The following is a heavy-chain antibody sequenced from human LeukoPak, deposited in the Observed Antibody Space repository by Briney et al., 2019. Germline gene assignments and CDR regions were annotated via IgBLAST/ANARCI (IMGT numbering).Heavy chain of an antibody. D-gene: IGHD1-14*01. CDR1: GGTFSSYA. CDR3: ARDVRFNNKQINWFDP. CDR2: IIPILGIA. V-gene: IGHV1-69*04. Sequence: SVKVSCKASGGTFSSYAISWVRQAPGQGLEWMGRIIPILGIANYAQKFQGRVTITADESTSTAYMELSSLRSEDTAVYYCARDVRFNNKQINWFDPWGQGTLVTVSS. J-gene: IGHJ5*02.